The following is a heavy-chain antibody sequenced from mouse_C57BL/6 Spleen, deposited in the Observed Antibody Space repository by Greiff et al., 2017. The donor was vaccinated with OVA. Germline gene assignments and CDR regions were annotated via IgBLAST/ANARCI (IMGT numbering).Heavy chain of an antibody. CDR1: GYTFTSYW. Sequence: VQLQQPGAELVMPGASVKLSCKASGYTFTSYWMHWVKQRPGQGLEWIGEIDPSDSYTNYNQKFKGKSTLTVDKSSSTAYMQLSSLTSEDSAVYYCARDDYGSSGDYAMDYWGQGTSVTVSS. CDR2: IDPSDSYT. J-gene: IGHJ4*01. D-gene: IGHD1-1*01. CDR3: ARDDYGSSGDYAMDY. V-gene: IGHV1-69*01.